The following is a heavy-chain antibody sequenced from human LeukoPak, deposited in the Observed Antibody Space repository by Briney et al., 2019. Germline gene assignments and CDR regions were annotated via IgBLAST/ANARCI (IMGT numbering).Heavy chain of an antibody. Sequence: ASVTVSFKASGYTFTIYAMNWVRQAPGQGLEWMGWINTNTGNPTYAQGFTGRFVFSLDTSVSTAYLQISSLKAEDTAVYYCARDRGGLEWLTSDAFDIWGQGTMVTVSS. V-gene: IGHV7-4-1*02. D-gene: IGHD3-3*01. CDR2: INTNTGNP. CDR1: GYTFTIYA. J-gene: IGHJ3*02. CDR3: ARDRGGLEWLTSDAFDI.